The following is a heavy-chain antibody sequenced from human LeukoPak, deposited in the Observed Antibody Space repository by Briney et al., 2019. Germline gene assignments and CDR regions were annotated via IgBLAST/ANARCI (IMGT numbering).Heavy chain of an antibody. CDR2: INHSGST. CDR1: GGSFSGYY. Sequence: SETLSLTCAVYGGSFSGYYWSWIRQPPGKGLEWIGEINHSGSTNYNPSLKSRVTISVNTSKNQFSLKLSSVTAAGTAVYYCATNTPPYYDSSGYYPFGYWGQGTLVTVSS. D-gene: IGHD3-22*01. V-gene: IGHV4-34*01. J-gene: IGHJ4*02. CDR3: ATNTPPYYDSSGYYPFGY.